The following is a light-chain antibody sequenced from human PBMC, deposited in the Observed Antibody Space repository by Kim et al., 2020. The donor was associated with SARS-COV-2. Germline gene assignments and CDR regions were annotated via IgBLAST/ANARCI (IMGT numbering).Light chain of an antibody. CDR3: SSYTTTSTLGV. CDR1: NSDIGGYNY. J-gene: IGLJ3*02. CDR2: GVT. V-gene: IGLV2-14*01. Sequence: QSALTQPASVSGSPGQSITISCTGTNSDIGGYNYVSWYQQYPGKAPKLVIYGVTHRPSGVSNRFSGSKSGNTASLTISGLQADDEADYYCSSYTTTSTLGVFGGGTQLTVL.